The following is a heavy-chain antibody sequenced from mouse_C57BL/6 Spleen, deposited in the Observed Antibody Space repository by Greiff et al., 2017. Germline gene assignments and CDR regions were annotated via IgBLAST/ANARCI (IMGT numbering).Heavy chain of an antibody. CDR3: ARSYAWFAY. CDR1: GYTFTSYW. D-gene: IGHD6-5*01. CDR2: IHPNSGST. Sequence: QVQLQQPGAELVKPGASVKLSCKASGYTFTSYWMHWVKQRPGQGLEWIGMIHPNSGSTNYNEKFKSKATLTVDKSSSTASMQLSSLTSEYSAVYYCARSYAWFAYWGQGTLVTVSA. V-gene: IGHV1-64*01. J-gene: IGHJ3*01.